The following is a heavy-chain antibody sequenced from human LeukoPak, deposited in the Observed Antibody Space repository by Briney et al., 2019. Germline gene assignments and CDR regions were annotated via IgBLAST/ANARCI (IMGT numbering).Heavy chain of an antibody. CDR1: GFAFYSFP. V-gene: IGHV3-33*01. Sequence: GGSLRLSCEASGFAFYSFPMHWVRQTPDKGLEWVAVVWFDEIQKDYADSVKGRFTISRDTPRNTLYLQMDSLRVEDTAVYYCARGPPAALDIWGQGTMVTVSS. J-gene: IGHJ3*02. CDR2: VWFDEIQK. D-gene: IGHD2-2*01. CDR3: ARGPPAALDI.